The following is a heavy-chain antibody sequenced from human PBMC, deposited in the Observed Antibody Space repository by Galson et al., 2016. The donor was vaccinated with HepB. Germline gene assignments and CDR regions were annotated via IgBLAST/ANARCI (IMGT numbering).Heavy chain of an antibody. CDR2: ISYDGSNK. D-gene: IGHD6-13*01. V-gene: IGHV3-30*04. Sequence: SLRLSCAASGFTFSSCAMYWVRQAPGKGLEWVAVISYDGSNKYYADSVKGRFIISRDNSKNTLYLQMNSLRKEDTAVYYCARPRVSTSSWYNCFDPWGQGTLVTVSS. CDR3: ARPRVSTSSWYNCFDP. CDR1: GFTFSSCA. J-gene: IGHJ5*02.